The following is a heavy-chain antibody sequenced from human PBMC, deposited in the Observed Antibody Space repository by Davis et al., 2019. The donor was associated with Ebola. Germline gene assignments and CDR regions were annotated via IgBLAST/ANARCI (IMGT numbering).Heavy chain of an antibody. J-gene: IGHJ5*02. V-gene: IGHV4-34*01. Sequence: SQTLSLTRAVYGGSLRGHYWSWIRPPPGKGLEWIGEINHSGSTNYDPSLKSRVTISVDTSKSQFSLKVRSVTAADTAVYYCARVLQEVVRLDPWGQGTLVTVSS. CDR3: ARVLQEVVRLDP. D-gene: IGHD6-6*01. CDR2: INHSGST. CDR1: GGSLRGHY.